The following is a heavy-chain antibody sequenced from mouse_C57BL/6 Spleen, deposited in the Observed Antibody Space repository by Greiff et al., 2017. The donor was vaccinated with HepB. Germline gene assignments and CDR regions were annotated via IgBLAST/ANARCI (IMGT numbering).Heavy chain of an antibody. V-gene: IGHV5-17*01. CDR3: ARGDWDQGFYAMDY. CDR2: ISSGSSTI. D-gene: IGHD4-1*01. Sequence: EVHLVESGGGLVKPGGSLKLSCAASGFTFSDYGMHWVRQAPEKGLEWVAYISSGSSTIYYADTVKGRFTISRDNAKNTLFLQMTSLRSEDTAMYYCARGDWDQGFYAMDYWGQGTSVTVSS. J-gene: IGHJ4*01. CDR1: GFTFSDYG.